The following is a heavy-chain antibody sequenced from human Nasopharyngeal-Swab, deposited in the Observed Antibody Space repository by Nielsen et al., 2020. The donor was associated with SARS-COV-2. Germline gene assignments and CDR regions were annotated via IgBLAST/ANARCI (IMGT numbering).Heavy chain of an antibody. CDR2: TEIGGTT. D-gene: IGHD5-12*01. CDR1: GLTVSSTY. V-gene: IGHV3-53*01. CDR3: ARDLAHSGYARRGMDV. J-gene: IGHJ6*02. Sequence: GESLKISCAVSGLTVSSTYMSWVRQAPGKGLEWVSVTEIGGTTHYADSVKGRFSISRDSSTNTLYLQMNNVRAEDTAVYYCARDLAHSGYARRGMDVWGQGTTDTVS.